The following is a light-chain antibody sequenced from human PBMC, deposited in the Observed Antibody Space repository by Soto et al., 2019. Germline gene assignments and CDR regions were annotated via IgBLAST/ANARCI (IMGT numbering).Light chain of an antibody. V-gene: IGKV1-39*01. CDR2: TTS. CDR1: QSISNS. J-gene: IGKJ4*01. Sequence: DIQMTQSPSSLSASVGDRVTITCRASQSISNSLNWYQQKPGKAPDLLIYTTSSLQSGVPSRFSGSGSRTDFTLTISSLQPEDFATYYCQQSYSTPPTFGGGTNLES. CDR3: QQSYSTPPT.